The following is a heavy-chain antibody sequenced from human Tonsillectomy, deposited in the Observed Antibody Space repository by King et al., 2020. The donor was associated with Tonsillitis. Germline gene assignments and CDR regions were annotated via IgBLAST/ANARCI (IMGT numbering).Heavy chain of an antibody. V-gene: IGHV4-34*01. Sequence: VQLQQWGAGLLKPSETLSLTCAVYGGSFSGFYWSWIRQPPGKGLEWTGEINHSGSTNYNPSLKSRVTISVDTSKNQFSLKLSSVTAADTAMYYCARCNYGDRDAFDIWGQGTMVTVYS. CDR3: ARCNYGDRDAFDI. CDR2: INHSGST. D-gene: IGHD4-17*01. J-gene: IGHJ3*02. CDR1: GGSFSGFY.